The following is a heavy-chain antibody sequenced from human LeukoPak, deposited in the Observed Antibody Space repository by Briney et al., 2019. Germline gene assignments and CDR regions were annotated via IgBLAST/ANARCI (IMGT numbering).Heavy chain of an antibody. CDR3: ANVRAYDILTGPTDY. CDR2: IYSGGGT. CDR1: GFTVSSNF. V-gene: IGHV3-53*01. Sequence: PGGSLRLSCAASGFTVSSNFMSWVRQAPGKGLEWVSVIYSGGGTYYADSVKGRFTISRDNSKNTLYLQMNSLRAEDTAVYYCANVRAYDILTGPTDYWGQGTLVTVSS. D-gene: IGHD3-9*01. J-gene: IGHJ4*02.